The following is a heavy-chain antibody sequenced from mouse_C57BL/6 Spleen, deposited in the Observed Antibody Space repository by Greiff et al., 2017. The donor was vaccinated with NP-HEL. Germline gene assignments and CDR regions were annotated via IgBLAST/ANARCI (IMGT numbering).Heavy chain of an antibody. V-gene: IGHV5-4*01. CDR3: ARDRGRVLWSLFDY. D-gene: IGHD1-1*02. Sequence: EVHLVESGGGLVKPGGSLKLSCAASGFTFSSYAMSWVRQTPEKRLEWVATISDGGSYTYYPDNVQGRFTISRDNAKNNLYLQMSHLKSEDTAMYYCARDRGRVLWSLFDYWGQGTTLTVSS. CDR1: GFTFSSYA. CDR2: ISDGGSYT. J-gene: IGHJ2*01.